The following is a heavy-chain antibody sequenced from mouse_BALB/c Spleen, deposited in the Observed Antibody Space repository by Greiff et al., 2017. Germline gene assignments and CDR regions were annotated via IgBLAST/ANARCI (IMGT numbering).Heavy chain of an antibody. D-gene: IGHD1-1*01. V-gene: IGHV7-3*02. CDR3: ARDKNYGSSYRYAMDY. CDR2: IRNKANGYTT. CDR1: GFTFTDYY. Sequence: EVKLMESGRGLVQPGGSLRLSCATSGFTFTDYYMSWVRQPPGKALEWLGFIRNKANGYTTEYSASVKGWFTISRDNSQSILYLQMNTLRAEDSATYYCARDKNYGSSYRYAMDYWGQGTSVTVSS. J-gene: IGHJ4*01.